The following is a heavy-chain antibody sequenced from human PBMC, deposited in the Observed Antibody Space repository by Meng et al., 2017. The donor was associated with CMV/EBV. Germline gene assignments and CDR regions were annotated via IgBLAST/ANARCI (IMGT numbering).Heavy chain of an antibody. CDR2: IYYSGST. J-gene: IGHJ4*02. CDR3: ARDNRRGGVDY. V-gene: IGHV4-30-4*08. D-gene: IGHD3-3*01. Sequence: QVTREESGPGLVKPSQTLSLTCTGSGGSISSGDYYWSWIRQPPGKGLEWIGYIYYSGSTYYNPSLKSPVTISVDTSKNQFSLKLSSVTAADTAVYYCARDNRRGGVDYWGQGTLVTVSS. CDR1: GGSISSGDYY.